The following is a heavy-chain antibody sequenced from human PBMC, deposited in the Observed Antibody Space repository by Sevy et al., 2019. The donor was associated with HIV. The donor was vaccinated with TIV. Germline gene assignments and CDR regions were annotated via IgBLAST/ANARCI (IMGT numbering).Heavy chain of an antibody. V-gene: IGHV3-11*01. CDR2: ISNSGSDK. J-gene: IGHJ3*02. Sequence: GGSLRLSCTASEFIFSDYYMTWIRQAPGKGLEWVSWISNSGSDKDYADSVKGRFTISGENAKKSLYLQMSSLRAEDTAVYYCARECFVSPDAFDIWGQGTMVTVSS. CDR1: EFIFSDYY. D-gene: IGHD3-3*01. CDR3: ARECFVSPDAFDI.